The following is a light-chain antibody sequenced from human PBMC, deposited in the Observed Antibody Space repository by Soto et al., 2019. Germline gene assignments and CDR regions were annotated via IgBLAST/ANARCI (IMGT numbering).Light chain of an antibody. CDR2: AAS. Sequence: IQMTQSPSSLSASVGDRVTITCRASRYIRTDLSWYQQRPGQAPKVLIYAASSLQSGVPSRFSGSGSGTDFTLTISSLQPEDFATYYCLQDYNYPWTFGQGTKVDIK. CDR3: LQDYNYPWT. CDR1: RYIRTD. J-gene: IGKJ1*01. V-gene: IGKV1-6*01.